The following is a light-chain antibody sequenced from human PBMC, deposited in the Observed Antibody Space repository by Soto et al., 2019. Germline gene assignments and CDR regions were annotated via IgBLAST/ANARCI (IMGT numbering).Light chain of an antibody. CDR1: QSVSDS. CDR2: DVS. CDR3: QQYDSSRT. J-gene: IGKJ1*01. Sequence: SQSTRAPSPLLASXAALVTSTCRASQSVSDSLAWYQVKPGEAPKLLIFDVSNLETGVPSRFSGSGSGTEFSLTIRGLQLDDFATYYCQQYDSSRTFGQGTKVDIK. V-gene: IGKV1-5*01.